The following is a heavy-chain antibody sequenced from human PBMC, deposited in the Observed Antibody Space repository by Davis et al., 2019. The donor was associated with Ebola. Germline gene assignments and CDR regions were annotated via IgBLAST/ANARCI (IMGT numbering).Heavy chain of an antibody. J-gene: IGHJ6*02. D-gene: IGHD2-21*01. V-gene: IGHV1-46*01. CDR1: GYTFTSYY. CDR2: INPSGGST. Sequence: AASVKVSCKASGYTFTSYYMHWVRQAPGQGLEWMGIINPSGGSTSYAQKFQGRVTITADESTSTAYMELSSLRSEDTAVYYCASPYCGGDCYSYYYYGMDVWGQGTTVTVSS. CDR3: ASPYCGGDCYSYYYYGMDV.